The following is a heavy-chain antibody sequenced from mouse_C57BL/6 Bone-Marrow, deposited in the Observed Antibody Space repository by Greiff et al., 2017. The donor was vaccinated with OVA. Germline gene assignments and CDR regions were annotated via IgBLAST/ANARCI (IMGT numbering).Heavy chain of an antibody. J-gene: IGHJ2*01. CDR1: GYSITSGYY. Sequence: EVQLQQSGPGLVKPSQSLSLTCSVTGYSITSGYYWNWIRQFPGNKLEWMGYISYDGSNNYNPSLKNRISITRDTSKNQFFLKLNSVTTEDTATYYCARFITDYWGQGTTLTVSS. V-gene: IGHV3-6*01. D-gene: IGHD1-1*01. CDR3: ARFITDY. CDR2: ISYDGSN.